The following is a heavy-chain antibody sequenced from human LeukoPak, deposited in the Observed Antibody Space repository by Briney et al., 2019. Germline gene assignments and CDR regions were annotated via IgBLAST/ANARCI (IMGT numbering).Heavy chain of an antibody. CDR1: GDSIRSGDSY. D-gene: IGHD3-3*01. V-gene: IGHV4-39*01. CDR3: ARLPITKRAMDV. CDR2: IYYVGSP. J-gene: IGHJ6*02. Sequence: PSETLSLTCSVSGDSIRSGDSYWGWLRQDPRKALEWIAGIYYVGSPHYNPSLNSRRVTMSVDTTKNQFSLTLSSVTAADTAVYYCARLPITKRAMDVWGQGTTVTVSS.